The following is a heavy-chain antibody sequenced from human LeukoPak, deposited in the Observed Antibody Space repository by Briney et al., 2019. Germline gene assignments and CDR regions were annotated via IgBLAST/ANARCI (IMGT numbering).Heavy chain of an antibody. CDR1: GGSFSGYY. D-gene: IGHD6-25*01. Sequence: SETLSLTCAVYGGSFSGYYWSWIRQPPGKGLEWIGEINHSGSTNYNPSLKSRVTISVDTSKNQFSLKLNSVTAADTAVYYCARGQLRLSNWGQGSLVIVSS. CDR3: ARGQLRLSN. J-gene: IGHJ4*02. CDR2: INHSGST. V-gene: IGHV4-34*01.